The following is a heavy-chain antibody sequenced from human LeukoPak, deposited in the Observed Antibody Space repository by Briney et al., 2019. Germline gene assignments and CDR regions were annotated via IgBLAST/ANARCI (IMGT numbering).Heavy chain of an antibody. CDR1: RFTFSNYT. J-gene: IGHJ4*02. Sequence: GGSLRLSCAASRFTFSNYTMNWVRQAPGKGLEWVSAITVSGGSTFYADSVKGRFSISRDNAKNTLYLQMNSLRAEDTAVYYCATLLRLGESSLSDYWGRGILVTVS. CDR2: ITVSGGST. D-gene: IGHD3-16*02. V-gene: IGHV3-23*01. CDR3: ATLLRLGESSLSDY.